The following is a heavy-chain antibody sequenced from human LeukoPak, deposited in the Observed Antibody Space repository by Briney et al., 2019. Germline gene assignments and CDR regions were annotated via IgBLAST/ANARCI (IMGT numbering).Heavy chain of an antibody. V-gene: IGHV3-30*02. Sequence: GGSLRLSCAASGLIFNNAWMTWVRQAPGKGLEWVAFIRYDGSNKYYADSVKGRFTISRDNSKNTLYLQMNSLRAEDTAVYYCASLDTAMVTHGYYYMDVWGKGTTVTISS. D-gene: IGHD5-18*01. CDR2: IRYDGSNK. J-gene: IGHJ6*03. CDR1: GLIFNNAW. CDR3: ASLDTAMVTHGYYYMDV.